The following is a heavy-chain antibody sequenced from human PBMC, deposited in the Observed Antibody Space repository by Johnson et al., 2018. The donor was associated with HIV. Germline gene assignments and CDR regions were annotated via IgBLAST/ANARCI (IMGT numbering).Heavy chain of an antibody. J-gene: IGHJ3*02. CDR3: ASFAAAGDAFDI. Sequence: QEKLVESGGGVVQPGRSLRLSCAASGFTFSSYAMHWVRQAPGKGLEWVAVISYDGSNKYYADSVKGRFTISRDNSKNTLYLQMNSLRAEDTAVYYCASFAAAGDAFDIWGQGTMVTVSS. CDR1: GFTFSSYA. D-gene: IGHD6-13*01. V-gene: IGHV3-30-3*01. CDR2: ISYDGSNK.